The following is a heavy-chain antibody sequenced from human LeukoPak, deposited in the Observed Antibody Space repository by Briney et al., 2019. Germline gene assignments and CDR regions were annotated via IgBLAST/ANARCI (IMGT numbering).Heavy chain of an antibody. J-gene: IGHJ5*02. CDR1: GYTLTELS. V-gene: IGHV1-24*01. Sequence: ASVKVSCKVSGYTLTELSMHWVRQAPGEGLEWMGGFDPEDGETIYAQKFQGRVTMTEDTSTDTAYMELSSLRSEDTAVYYCATFGSGWYANWFDPWGQGTLVTVSS. CDR2: FDPEDGET. CDR3: ATFGSGWYANWFDP. D-gene: IGHD6-19*01.